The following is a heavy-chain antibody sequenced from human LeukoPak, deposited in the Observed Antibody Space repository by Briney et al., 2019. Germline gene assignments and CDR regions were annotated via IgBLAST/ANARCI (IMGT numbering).Heavy chain of an antibody. Sequence: PGGSLRLSCAASGFPFSSYAMSWVRQAPGKGLEWVSSFGGSAGNTYYADSVKGRFTISRDTSKNTLYLQMNTLRVEDTAVYYCAKDFWGMTTVTTFDYWGQGTLVTVSS. V-gene: IGHV3-23*01. CDR3: AKDFWGMTTVTTFDY. J-gene: IGHJ4*02. D-gene: IGHD4-17*01. CDR2: FGGSAGNT. CDR1: GFPFSSYA.